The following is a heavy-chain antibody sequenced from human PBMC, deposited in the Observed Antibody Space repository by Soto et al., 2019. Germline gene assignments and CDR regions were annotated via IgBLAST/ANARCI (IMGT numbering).Heavy chain of an antibody. CDR3: ARGSAAGVDYGMDV. CDR1: GGSISSYY. CDR2: IYPSGGT. D-gene: IGHD6-13*01. Sequence: PSETLSLTCTVSGGSISSYYWSWIRQPAGKGLEWIGRIYPSGGTNYNPSLKSRVTMSVDTSKKRFSLRLSSVTAADTAVYYCARGSAAGVDYGMDVWGQGTSVTVSS. J-gene: IGHJ6*02. V-gene: IGHV4-4*07.